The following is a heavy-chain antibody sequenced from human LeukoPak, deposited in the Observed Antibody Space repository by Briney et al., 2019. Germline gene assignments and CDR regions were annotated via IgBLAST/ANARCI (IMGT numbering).Heavy chain of an antibody. CDR2: IIPIFGTA. V-gene: IGHV1-69*05. J-gene: IGHJ6*03. CDR3: ARGAFIDIVVVPAAPPHYYYMDV. D-gene: IGHD2-2*01. Sequence: ASVKVSCKASGGTFSSYAISWVRQAPGQGLEWMGGIIPIFGTANYAQKFQGRVTITTDESTSTAYMELSSPRSEDTAVYYCARGAFIDIVVVPAAPPHYYYMDVWGKGTTVTVSS. CDR1: GGTFSSYA.